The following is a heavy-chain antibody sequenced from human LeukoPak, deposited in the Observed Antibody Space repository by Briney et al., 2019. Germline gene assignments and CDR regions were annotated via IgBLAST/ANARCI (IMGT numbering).Heavy chain of an antibody. CDR3: ARGSGRITIFGVPY. CDR2: ISSSSTTI. Sequence: GGSLRLSCAASGFTFSNYDMNWVRQPPGKGLEWVSYISSSSTTIYYADPVKGRFTISRDNAKNSLYLQMSSLRGEDTAVYYCARGSGRITIFGVPYWGQGTLVTVSS. CDR1: GFTFSNYD. J-gene: IGHJ4*02. V-gene: IGHV3-48*01. D-gene: IGHD3-3*01.